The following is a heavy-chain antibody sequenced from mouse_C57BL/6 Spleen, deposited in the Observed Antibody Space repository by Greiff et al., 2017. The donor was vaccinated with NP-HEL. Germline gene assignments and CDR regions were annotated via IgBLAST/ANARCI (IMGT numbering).Heavy chain of an antibody. CDR2: LSDGGSYT. CDR3: ARARTPGTDWFAY. J-gene: IGHJ3*01. V-gene: IGHV5-4*01. D-gene: IGHD3-3*01. CDR1: GFTFSSYA. Sequence: EVQGVESGGGLVKPGGSLKLSCAASGFTFSSYAMSWVRQTPEKRLEWVATLSDGGSYTYYPDNVKGRSTLSRDNAKNNLYLQMSHLKSEDTAMYYCARARTPGTDWFAYWGQGTLVTVSA.